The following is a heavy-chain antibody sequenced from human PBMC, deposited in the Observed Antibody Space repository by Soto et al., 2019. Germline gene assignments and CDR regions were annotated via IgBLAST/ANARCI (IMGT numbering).Heavy chain of an antibody. CDR3: ARSYDSSGYSDDAFDI. D-gene: IGHD3-22*01. CDR2: ISSSGSTI. CDR1: GFTFSSYE. Sequence: VGSLRLSCAASGFTFSSYEMNWVRQAPGRGLEWVSYISSSGSTIYYADSVKGRFTISRDNAKNSLYLQMNSLRAEDTAVYYCARSYDSSGYSDDAFDIWGQGTMVTVSS. J-gene: IGHJ3*02. V-gene: IGHV3-48*03.